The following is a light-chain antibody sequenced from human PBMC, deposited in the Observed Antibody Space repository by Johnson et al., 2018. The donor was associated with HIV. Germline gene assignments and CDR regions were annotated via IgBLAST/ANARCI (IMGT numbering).Light chain of an antibody. CDR2: ESN. V-gene: IGLV1-51*02. Sequence: QSALTQPPSVSAAPGQRVTISCSGSSFNIGINFVSWYQQVPGTAPKLLICESNKRPSGIPNRFSGSKSGTSVTLGITGLQTGDEADYYCGTWDSRLSVYVFGTGTKVTVL. CDR3: GTWDSRLSVYV. CDR1: SFNIGINF. J-gene: IGLJ1*01.